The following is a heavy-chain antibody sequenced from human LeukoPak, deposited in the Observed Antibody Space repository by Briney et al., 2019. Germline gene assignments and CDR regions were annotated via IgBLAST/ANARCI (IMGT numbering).Heavy chain of an antibody. D-gene: IGHD2-8*01. V-gene: IGHV4-59*13. CDR3: ARDLGKSLPALMAWAY. J-gene: IGHJ4*02. CDR2: IYYSGST. CDR1: GGSNTRYY. Sequence: SDTLSLPCTVSGGSNTRYYWTWVRHPSAKALEDIGYIYYSGSTNYNPTLKSRVTMSVDTSKNQFSLELSSVTAADTAVYYCARDLGKSLPALMAWAYWGQGTLVTVSS.